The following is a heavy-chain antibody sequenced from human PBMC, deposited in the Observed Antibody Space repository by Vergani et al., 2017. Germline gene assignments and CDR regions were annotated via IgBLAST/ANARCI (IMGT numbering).Heavy chain of an antibody. V-gene: IGHV1-2*02. CDR1: GYTFTGYY. J-gene: IGHJ6*03. D-gene: IGHD6-19*01. CDR2: INPNSGGT. CDR3: ARDQWYSSGWYPYYYMDV. Sequence: QVQLVQSGAEVKKPGASVKVSCKASGYTFTGYYMHWVRQAPGQGLEWMGWINPNSGGTNYAQKFQGRVTMTRDTSISTVYMELSRLRSDDTAVYYCARDQWYSSGWYPYYYMDVWGKGTTVTVSS.